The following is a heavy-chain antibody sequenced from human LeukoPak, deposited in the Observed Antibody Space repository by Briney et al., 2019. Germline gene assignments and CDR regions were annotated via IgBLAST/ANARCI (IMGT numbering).Heavy chain of an antibody. CDR2: IHYGGSA. D-gene: IGHD3-10*01. CDR1: GGSISNYL. CDR3: ARTVYYGSGLIDY. Sequence: SETLSLTCAVSGGSISNYLWSWIRQPPGKGLEWIGYIHYGGSANYSPSLKSRVTISVDTSKNQFSLKLSSVTAADTAVYYCARTVYYGSGLIDYWGQGTQVTVSS. V-gene: IGHV4-59*01. J-gene: IGHJ4*02.